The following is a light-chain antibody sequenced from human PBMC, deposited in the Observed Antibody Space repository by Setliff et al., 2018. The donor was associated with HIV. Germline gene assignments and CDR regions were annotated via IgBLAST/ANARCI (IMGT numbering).Light chain of an antibody. CDR1: SSDVGGYNY. V-gene: IGLV2-14*03. Sequence: ALAQPASVSGSPGQSITISCTGTSSDVGGYNYVSWYQQHPGKAPKLMIYDVSNRPSGVSNRFSGSKSGNTASLTISGLQAEDEADYYCSSYTSSSTLVVFGGGTKVTVL. J-gene: IGLJ2*01. CDR3: SSYTSSSTLVV. CDR2: DVS.